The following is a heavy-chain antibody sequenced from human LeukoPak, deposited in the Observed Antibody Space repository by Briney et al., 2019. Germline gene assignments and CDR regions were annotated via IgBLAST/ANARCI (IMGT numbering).Heavy chain of an antibody. J-gene: IGHJ1*01. V-gene: IGHV1-2*02. CDR3: ARGGVAEYVRH. Sequence: ASVKVSCKASGYXFTGYYMHWVRQAPGQGLEWMGWINSNNGGTNYAQNFQGRVTMTRDTSISTAYMELRWLRSDDTAVYYCARGGVAEYVRHWGQGTLVTVSS. D-gene: IGHD3-3*01. CDR1: GYXFTGYY. CDR2: INSNNGGT.